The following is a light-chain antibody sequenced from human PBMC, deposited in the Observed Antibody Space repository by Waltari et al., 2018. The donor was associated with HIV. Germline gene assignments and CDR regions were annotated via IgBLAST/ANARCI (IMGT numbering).Light chain of an antibody. J-gene: IGKJ4*01. CDR2: GAS. Sequence: DILLTQSPSTLSVSPGVRGTLSCGASQTVGLNLAGYQQRPGQPPKLLVYGASIGASGVSSRFSGSGSGTEFTLTITSVRSEDFAMYCCQQYDVWPLTFGGGTNVDLK. V-gene: IGKV3-15*01. CDR1: QTVGLN. CDR3: QQYDVWPLT.